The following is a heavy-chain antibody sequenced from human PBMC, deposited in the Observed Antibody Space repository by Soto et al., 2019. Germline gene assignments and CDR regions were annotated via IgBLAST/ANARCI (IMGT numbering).Heavy chain of an antibody. CDR2: ISAYNGNT. J-gene: IGHJ3*02. CDR3: AVRGIVGANVAFDI. D-gene: IGHD1-26*01. Sequence: ASVKASCKASGYTFTSYGISWVRQAPGQGLEWMGWISAYNGNTNCAQKLQGRVTMTTDTSTSTAYMELRSLRSDDTAVYYCAVRGIVGANVAFDIWGQGTMVTVSS. CDR1: GYTFTSYG. V-gene: IGHV1-18*01.